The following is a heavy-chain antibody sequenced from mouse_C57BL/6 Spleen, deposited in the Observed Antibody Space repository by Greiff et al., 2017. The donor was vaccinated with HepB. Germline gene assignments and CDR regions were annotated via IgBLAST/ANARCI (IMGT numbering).Heavy chain of an antibody. Sequence: VQLQQSGAELVKPGASVKLSCKASGYTFTSYWMHWVKQRPGQGLEWIGMIHPNSGSTNYNEKFKSKATLTVDKSSSTAYMQLSSLTSEDSAVYYCARCYYGSSYDYAMDYWGQGTSVTVSS. CDR3: ARCYYGSSYDYAMDY. D-gene: IGHD1-1*01. CDR1: GYTFTSYW. V-gene: IGHV1-64*01. CDR2: IHPNSGST. J-gene: IGHJ4*01.